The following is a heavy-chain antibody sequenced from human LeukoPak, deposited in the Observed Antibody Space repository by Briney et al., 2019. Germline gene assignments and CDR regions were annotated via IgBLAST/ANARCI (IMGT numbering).Heavy chain of an antibody. CDR2: ILYDGSNK. CDR1: GFTFSSYG. CDR3: ARDFRDGVDV. V-gene: IGHV3-30*03. Sequence: PGGPLRLSCAASGFTFSSYGMHWVRQAPGKGLEWVAVILYDGSNKYYADSVKARLTISRDNAYNTLYLQMNSLRPEDTAVYYCARDFRDGVDVWGQGTTVTVSS. J-gene: IGHJ6*02.